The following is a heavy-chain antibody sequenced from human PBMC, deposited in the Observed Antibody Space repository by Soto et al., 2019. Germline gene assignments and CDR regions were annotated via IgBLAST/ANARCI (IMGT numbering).Heavy chain of an antibody. D-gene: IGHD1-1*01. CDR1: GFTFSSYA. J-gene: IGHJ4*02. V-gene: IGHV3-23*01. Sequence: GGSLRLSCAASGFTFSSYAMSWIRQAPGKGLEWVSSIRTTGDSRDYADSVKGRFTISRDNSKNSLYLQMNSLRAEDTAVYYCARPLATTATEFWGQGTLVTVSS. CDR3: ARPLATTATEF. CDR2: IRTTGDSR.